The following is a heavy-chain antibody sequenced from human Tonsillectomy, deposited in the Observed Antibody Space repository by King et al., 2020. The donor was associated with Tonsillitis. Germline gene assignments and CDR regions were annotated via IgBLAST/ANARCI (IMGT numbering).Heavy chain of an antibody. D-gene: IGHD2-15*01. Sequence: VQLVESGGGLVQPGRSLRLSCAASGFTFDDYAMHWVRQAPGKGLEWVSGISWNSGSIGYADSVKGRFTIPRDNAKNSLYLQMNSLRAEDTALYYCAKDSYCSGGSCYWKAPSYYYYGMDVWGQGTTVTVSS. CDR1: GFTFDDYA. J-gene: IGHJ6*02. CDR2: ISWNSGSI. CDR3: AKDSYCSGGSCYWKAPSYYYYGMDV. V-gene: IGHV3-9*01.